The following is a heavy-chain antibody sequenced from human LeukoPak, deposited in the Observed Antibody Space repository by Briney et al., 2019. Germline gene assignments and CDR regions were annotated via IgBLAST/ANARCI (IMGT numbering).Heavy chain of an antibody. CDR3: ARHVGYGDPHWYFDL. J-gene: IGHJ2*01. CDR2: IYYSGST. Sequence: PSETLSLTCTVSGGSISNYYWSWIRQPPGKGLEWIGYIYYSGSTNYNPSLKSRVTISVDTSKNQFSLKLSSVTAADTAVYYCARHVGYGDPHWYFDLWGRGTLVTVSS. D-gene: IGHD4-17*01. V-gene: IGHV4-59*08. CDR1: GGSISNYY.